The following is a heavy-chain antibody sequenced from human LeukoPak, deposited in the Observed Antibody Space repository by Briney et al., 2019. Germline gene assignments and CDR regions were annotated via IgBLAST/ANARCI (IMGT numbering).Heavy chain of an antibody. CDR3: AKEARTVGYYSGEYFQH. CDR1: GYTFTSYD. V-gene: IGHV1-8*01. Sequence: ASVKVSCKASGYTFTSYDINWVRQATGQGLEWKGWMNPNSGNTGYAQKFQGRVTMTRNTSISTAYMELSSLRSEDTAVYYCAKEARTVGYYSGEYFQHWGQGTLVTVSS. D-gene: IGHD4-23*01. J-gene: IGHJ1*01. CDR2: MNPNSGNT.